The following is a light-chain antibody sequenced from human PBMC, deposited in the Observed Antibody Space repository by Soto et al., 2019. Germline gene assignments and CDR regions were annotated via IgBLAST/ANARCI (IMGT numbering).Light chain of an antibody. Sequence: EIVLTQSPGTMSLSPGARATLSCRASQIVSSTYLAWFQQKAGQAPRLLIYGASTRATGIPDRFSGSGSGTDFTLTISGLEPEDFALYYCQQYGVTPPNTFGGGTKVDIK. J-gene: IGKJ4*01. V-gene: IGKV3-20*01. CDR2: GAS. CDR3: QQYGVTPPNT. CDR1: QIVSSTY.